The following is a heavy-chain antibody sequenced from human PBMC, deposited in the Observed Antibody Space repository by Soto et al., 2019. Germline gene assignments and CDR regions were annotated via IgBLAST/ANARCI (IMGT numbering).Heavy chain of an antibody. V-gene: IGHV1-18*01. CDR1: AYLFTTYP. J-gene: IGHJ4*02. CDR3: ARAAVYDILTGYYFFDY. Sequence: QVQLVQSGADVKKPGASVKVSCKASAYLFTTYPITWVRQAPGQGLEWMGWISTYNGNTNSAQSLQGRVTTTADTSTSTDYMELRNLTSDDTAVYYCARAAVYDILTGYYFFDYGGQGTLVTVSS. D-gene: IGHD3-9*01. CDR2: ISTYNGNT.